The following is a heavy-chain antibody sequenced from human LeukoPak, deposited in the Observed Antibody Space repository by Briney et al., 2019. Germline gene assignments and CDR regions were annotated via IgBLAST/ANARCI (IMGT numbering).Heavy chain of an antibody. J-gene: IGHJ5*01. V-gene: IGHV3-21*01. CDR3: TRDPRHFDS. CDR1: GFTFSSYS. D-gene: IGHD6-6*01. CDR2: ISRSSSYI. Sequence: PGGSLRLSCAGSGFTFSSYSMNWVRRAPGKGLQWVSSISRSSSYIYYADSVKGRFTISRDNARNSLYLQMNSLRVEDTAVYYCTRDPRHFDSCGQGTLVTVSS.